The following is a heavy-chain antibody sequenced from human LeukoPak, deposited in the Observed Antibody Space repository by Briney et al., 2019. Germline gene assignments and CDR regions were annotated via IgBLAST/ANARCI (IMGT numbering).Heavy chain of an antibody. CDR2: IYYSGST. Sequence: SETLSLTCTVSGGSISSSSYYWGWIRQPPGKGLEWIGSIYYSGSTYYNPSLKSRVTISVDTSKNQFSLKLSSVTAADTAVYYCARHASSNVDTAFDYWGQGTLVTVSS. CDR1: GGSISSSSYY. V-gene: IGHV4-39*01. J-gene: IGHJ4*02. CDR3: ARHASSNVDTAFDY. D-gene: IGHD5-18*01.